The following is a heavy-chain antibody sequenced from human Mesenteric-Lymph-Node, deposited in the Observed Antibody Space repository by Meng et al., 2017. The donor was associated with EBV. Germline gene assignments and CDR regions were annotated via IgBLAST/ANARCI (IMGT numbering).Heavy chain of an antibody. CDR1: GYTFTNYV. V-gene: IGHV1-3*01. J-gene: IGHJ5*02. CDR3: ARDLRRLGELSLDL. D-gene: IGHD3-16*02. Sequence: QVQAVASGAEGKKPGAAVKVSCKASGYTFTNYVIHWVRQAPGQRLEWMGRINAGNDDTRYSQKFQGRLTITRDTSAKTAYMELSSLRSEDTAVYYCARDLRRLGELSLDLWGQGTLVTVSS. CDR2: INAGNDDT.